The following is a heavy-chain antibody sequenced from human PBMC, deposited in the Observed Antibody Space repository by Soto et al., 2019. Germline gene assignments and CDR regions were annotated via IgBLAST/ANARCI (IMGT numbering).Heavy chain of an antibody. CDR2: ISYDGSNK. CDR1: GFTFSSYA. J-gene: IGHJ4*02. V-gene: IGHV3-30-3*01. D-gene: IGHD6-13*01. Sequence: LSLTCAASGFTFSSYAMHWVRQAPGKGLEWVAVISYDGSNKYYADSVKGRFTISRDNSKNTLYLQMNSLRAEDTAVYYCARQKYSSSSSGFDYWGQGTLVTVSS. CDR3: ARQKYSSSSSGFDY.